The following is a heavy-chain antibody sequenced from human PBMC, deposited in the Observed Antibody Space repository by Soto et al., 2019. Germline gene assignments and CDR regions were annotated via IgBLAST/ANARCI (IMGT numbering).Heavy chain of an antibody. Sequence: QVQLQQWGAGLLKPSETLSLTCGVYGTPFNGYYWTWIRQPPGKGPEWIGEIIHSVVTNYDPSLKNRVTISVDTSKNQFSLILKSVTAADTAMYYCARGLRSEDRRWDYWGQGTLVTVSS. CDR3: ARGLRSEDRRWDY. D-gene: IGHD2-15*01. CDR1: GTPFNGYY. CDR2: IIHSVVT. V-gene: IGHV4-34*01. J-gene: IGHJ4*02.